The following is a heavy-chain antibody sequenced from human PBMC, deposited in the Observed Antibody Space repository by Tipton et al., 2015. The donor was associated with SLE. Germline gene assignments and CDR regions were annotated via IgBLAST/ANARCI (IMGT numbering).Heavy chain of an antibody. Sequence: RSLRLSCSVSGGSISSDEFHWSWIRQQAGKGLQWIGYTTYSGNTYYNPSLRNRISISVHTSKTQFSLNLKSMTAADTAVEYCARGGDFWSAYYRLPDYWGRGTLVTVSS. CDR1: GGSISSDEFH. CDR3: ARGGDFWSAYYRLPDY. CDR2: TTYSGNT. J-gene: IGHJ4*02. V-gene: IGHV4-31*02. D-gene: IGHD3-3*01.